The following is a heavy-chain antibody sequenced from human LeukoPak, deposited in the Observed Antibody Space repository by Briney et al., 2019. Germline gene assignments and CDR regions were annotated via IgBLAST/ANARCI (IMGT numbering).Heavy chain of an antibody. J-gene: IGHJ4*02. CDR3: AKVRAGFFDY. CDR2: IRYDGSNK. Sequence: GGSLRLSCAASGFTLSNYWMSWVRQAPGKGLEWVAFIRYDGSNKYYADSVKGRFTISRDNSKNTLYLQMNSLRAEDTAVYYCAKVRAGFFDYWGQGTLVTVSS. D-gene: IGHD6-19*01. CDR1: GFTLSNYW. V-gene: IGHV3-30*02.